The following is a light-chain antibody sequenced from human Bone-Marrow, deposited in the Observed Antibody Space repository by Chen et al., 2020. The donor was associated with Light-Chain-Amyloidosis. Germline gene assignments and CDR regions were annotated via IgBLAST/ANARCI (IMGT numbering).Light chain of an antibody. J-gene: IGLJ1*01. V-gene: IGLV2-14*01. CDR1: SSDVGGDNQ. CDR3: SSYTITNTLV. Sequence: QSALTQPASVSGSPAPSITISCTGTSSDVGGDNQVSWYQQHPDKAPKLMIYEVTNRPSWVPDRFSGSKSDNTASLTISGLQTEDEADYFCSSYTITNTLVFGSGTRVTVL. CDR2: EVT.